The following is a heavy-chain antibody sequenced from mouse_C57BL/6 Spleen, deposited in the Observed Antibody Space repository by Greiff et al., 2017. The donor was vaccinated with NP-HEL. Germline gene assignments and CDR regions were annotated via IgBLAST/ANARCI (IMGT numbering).Heavy chain of an antibody. D-gene: IGHD5-1*01. J-gene: IGHJ4*01. CDR1: GYTFTSYW. V-gene: IGHV1-55*01. Sequence: QVQLQQPGAELVKPGASVKMSCKASGYTFTSYWITWVKQRPGQGLEWIGDIYPGSGSTNYTEKFKSKATLTVDTASSTAYMQLSSLTSEDSAVYYCARYLRGAMDYWGQGTSVTVSS. CDR3: ARYLRGAMDY. CDR2: IYPGSGST.